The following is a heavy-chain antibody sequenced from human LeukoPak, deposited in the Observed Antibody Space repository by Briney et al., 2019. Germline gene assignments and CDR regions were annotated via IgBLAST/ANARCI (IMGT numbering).Heavy chain of an antibody. Sequence: PSETLSLTCTVSGGSISSYYWSWIRQPPGKGLEWIGYIYYSGSTNYNPSLKSRVTISVDTSKNQFSLRLSSVTAADTAVYYCARESETPGVNAFDIWGQGTMVTVSS. CDR2: IYYSGST. CDR1: GGSISSYY. V-gene: IGHV4-59*01. J-gene: IGHJ3*02. CDR3: ARESETPGVNAFDI. D-gene: IGHD3-10*01.